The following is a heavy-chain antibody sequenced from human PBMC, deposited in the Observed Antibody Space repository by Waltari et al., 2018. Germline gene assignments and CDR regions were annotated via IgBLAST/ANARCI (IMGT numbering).Heavy chain of an antibody. CDR1: GFTFGTFD. CDR3: TKGAWLDY. Sequence: EVQVWESGGGFVQPGGSLRLSCAAAGFTFGTFDMSWVRQAPGKGLEWVSVSVMRDAGENTHYAESVKGRFTVSRDNSKNTLYLQMNRLRAEDTAVYYCTKGAWLDYWGQGTLVTVSS. CDR2: MRDAGENT. J-gene: IGHJ4*02. V-gene: IGHV3-23*01.